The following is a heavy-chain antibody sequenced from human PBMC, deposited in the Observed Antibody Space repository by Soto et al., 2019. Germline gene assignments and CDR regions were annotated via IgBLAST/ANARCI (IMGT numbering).Heavy chain of an antibody. Sequence: ASVKVSCKASGYSFTNYDISWVRQAPGQGLEWMGWISPYNGDTNYAQKLQGRVTMTTDTSTSTAYMELRSLRSDDTAVYYCARYCSSASCDHYFDYWGQGTLVTVSS. J-gene: IGHJ4*02. CDR2: ISPYNGDT. D-gene: IGHD2-2*01. CDR3: ARYCSSASCDHYFDY. CDR1: GYSFTNYD. V-gene: IGHV1-18*01.